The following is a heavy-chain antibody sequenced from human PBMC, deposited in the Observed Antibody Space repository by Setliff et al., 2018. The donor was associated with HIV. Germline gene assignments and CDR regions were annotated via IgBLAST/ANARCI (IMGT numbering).Heavy chain of an antibody. V-gene: IGHV4-4*07. CDR1: GGSISGHY. CDR2: IYTSGNT. CDR3: ARVRLTMIMMVDYFDQ. J-gene: IGHJ4*02. D-gene: IGHD3-22*01. Sequence: SETLSLTCTVSGGSISGHYWNWIRQPAGGGLEWIGRIYTSGNTNYNPSLKSRVTMSVDTSKKQFSLKLTSVTAADTAVYYCARVRLTMIMMVDYFDQWGQGTLVTVSS.